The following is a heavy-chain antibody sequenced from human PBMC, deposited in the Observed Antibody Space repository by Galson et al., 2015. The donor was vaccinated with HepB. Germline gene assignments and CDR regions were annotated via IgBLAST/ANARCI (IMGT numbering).Heavy chain of an antibody. J-gene: IGHJ4*02. CDR1: GGTFSSYA. D-gene: IGHD4-23*01. CDR3: ARVGDYGGN. V-gene: IGHV1-69*04. Sequence: SVKVSCRASGGTFSSYAISWVRQAPGQGLEWMGRIIPILGIANYAQKFQGRVTITADKSTSTAYMELSSLRSEDTAVYYCARVGDYGGNWGQGTLVTVSS. CDR2: IIPILGIA.